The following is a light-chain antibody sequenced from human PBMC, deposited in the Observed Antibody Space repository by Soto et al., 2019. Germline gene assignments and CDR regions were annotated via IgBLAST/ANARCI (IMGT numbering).Light chain of an antibody. J-gene: IGLJ2*01. CDR2: GNS. CDR3: QSYDSSQVV. V-gene: IGLV1-40*01. Sequence: QSVLTQPPSVSGAPGQRVTISCTGSSSNIGAGYDVHWYQQLPGTAPKLLIYGNSNRPSGVPDRFSGSKSGTSASLAITGLQAEDEADYYCQSYDSSQVVFGGGTKLTGL. CDR1: SSNIGAGYD.